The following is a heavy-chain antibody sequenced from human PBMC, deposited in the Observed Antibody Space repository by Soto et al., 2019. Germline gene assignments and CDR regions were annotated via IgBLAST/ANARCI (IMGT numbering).Heavy chain of an antibody. D-gene: IGHD6-19*01. CDR1: GFTFTSSA. J-gene: IGHJ6*02. V-gene: IGHV1-58*01. CDR3: AAPIPGIAVAAYYYYYGMDV. Sequence: ASVKVSCKASGFTFTSSAVQWVRQARGQRLEWIGWIVVGSGNTNYAQKFQERVTITRDMSTSTAYMELSSLRSEETAVYYCAAPIPGIAVAAYYYYYGMDVWGQGTTVTVSS. CDR2: IVVGSGNT.